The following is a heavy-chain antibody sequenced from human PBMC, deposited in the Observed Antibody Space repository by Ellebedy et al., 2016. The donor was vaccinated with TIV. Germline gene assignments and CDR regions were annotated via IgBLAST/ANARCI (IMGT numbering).Heavy chain of an antibody. CDR3: ARDGHYYDSGSYSVYGMDV. D-gene: IGHD3-10*01. CDR2: IKQDGSEK. J-gene: IGHJ6*02. Sequence: GESLKISCAASGFTFSNYWMSSVRQAPGKGLEWVANIKQDGSEKYYVDSMKGRFTISRDNAKNSLYLQMNSLRAEDTAVYYCARDGHYYDSGSYSVYGMDVWGQGTTVTVSS. V-gene: IGHV3-7*01. CDR1: GFTFSNYW.